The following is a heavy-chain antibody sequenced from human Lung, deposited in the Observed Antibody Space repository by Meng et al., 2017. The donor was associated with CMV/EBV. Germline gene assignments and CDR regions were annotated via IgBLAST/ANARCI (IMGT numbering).Heavy chain of an antibody. Sequence: SETLSLTCSISGSSIRPGYYWAWVRQPPGKGLEWIGSIFHSGTTYYNPFLKSRVTVSVDTSSSQFFLRLSSVTATDTAVYYCARVKGTTGPAYYFDYWGWGTXVTVYS. V-gene: IGHV4-38-2*02. J-gene: IGHJ4*02. D-gene: IGHD4-11*01. CDR1: GSSIRPGYY. CDR2: IFHSGTT. CDR3: ARVKGTTGPAYYFDY.